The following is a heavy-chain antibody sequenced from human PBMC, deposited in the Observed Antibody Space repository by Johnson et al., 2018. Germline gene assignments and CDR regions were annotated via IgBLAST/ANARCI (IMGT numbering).Heavy chain of an antibody. J-gene: IGHJ3*02. Sequence: QVQLQESGPGLVKXSETLSLTCTVSGGSISSSSYYWGWIRQPPGKGLEWMGSTYYSGGTYCKPSLKRRVTISVDTSKNQLSLKLSSGTAADTAVYYCAREAHDAFDIWGQGTMVTVSS. CDR3: AREAHDAFDI. V-gene: IGHV4-39*07. CDR2: TYYSGGT. CDR1: GGSISSSSYY.